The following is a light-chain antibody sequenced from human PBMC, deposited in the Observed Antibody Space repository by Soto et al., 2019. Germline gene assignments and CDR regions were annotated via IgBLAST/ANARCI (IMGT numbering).Light chain of an antibody. CDR2: GAS. CDR1: HSISTN. J-gene: IGKJ4*01. V-gene: IGKV3-15*01. CDR3: QQYNSWPT. Sequence: TLSVSPGEGATLSCRTSHSISTNLAWYQHKRGQSPRLLVYGASTRATGVPARFSGSGSGAEFTLSIGSLQSEDFAVYYCQQYNSWPTFGGGTKVDIK.